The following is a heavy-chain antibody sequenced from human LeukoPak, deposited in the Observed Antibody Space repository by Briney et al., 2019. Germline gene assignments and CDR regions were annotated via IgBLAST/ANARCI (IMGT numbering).Heavy chain of an antibody. J-gene: IGHJ4*02. Sequence: SQTLSLTCTVSGASVDSGNYYWTWIRQPAGKRLEWIGRIYTSGNTNYNPSLKSRVTISIDASKNQFSLRLSSVTAADTAVYYCTRGGVLMNFWGQGTLVTVSS. V-gene: IGHV4-61*02. CDR1: GASVDSGNYY. CDR2: IYTSGNT. D-gene: IGHD4/OR15-4a*01. CDR3: TRGGVLMNF.